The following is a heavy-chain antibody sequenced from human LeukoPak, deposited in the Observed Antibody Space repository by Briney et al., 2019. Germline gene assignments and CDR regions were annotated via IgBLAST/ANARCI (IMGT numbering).Heavy chain of an antibody. Sequence: GGSLTLSCAASGFTVSSNYMSWVRQAPGKGLEWVSVIYSGGSTYYADSVKGRFTISRDNSKNTLYLQMNSLRAEDTAVYYCARMYYDFWSGYYSYYYGMDVWGQGTTVTVSS. CDR1: GFTVSSNY. D-gene: IGHD3-3*01. CDR2: IYSGGST. V-gene: IGHV3-53*01. CDR3: ARMYYDFWSGYYSYYYGMDV. J-gene: IGHJ6*02.